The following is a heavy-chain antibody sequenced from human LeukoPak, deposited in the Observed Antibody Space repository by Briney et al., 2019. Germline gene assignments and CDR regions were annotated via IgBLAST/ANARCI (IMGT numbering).Heavy chain of an antibody. CDR1: GGSISSGGYS. D-gene: IGHD3-9*01. V-gene: IGHV4-30-2*01. Sequence: SETLSLTCAVSGGSISSGGYSWSWIRQPPGKGLEWIGYIYHSGSTYYNPSLKSRVTISVDRSKNQFSLKLSSVTAADTAVYYCARAPYYDILTGYRPYNWFDPWGQGTLVTVSS. CDR3: ARAPYYDILTGYRPYNWFDP. CDR2: IYHSGST. J-gene: IGHJ5*02.